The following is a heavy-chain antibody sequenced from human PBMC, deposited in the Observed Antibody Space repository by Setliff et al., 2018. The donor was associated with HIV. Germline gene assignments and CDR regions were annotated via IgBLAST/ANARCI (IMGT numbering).Heavy chain of an antibody. J-gene: IGHJ4*02. V-gene: IGHV4-61*09. Sequence: PSETLSLTCSVSGGSLSSGSHYCTWLRQAAGKGLEWIGHFYTSGTTNYNPSLESRVTISVDTSKNQFFLKLSSVTAADTAVYYCARTSRLHPFDYWGQGKLVTVSS. CDR3: ARTSRLHPFDY. CDR1: GGSLSSGSHY. CDR2: FYTSGTT. D-gene: IGHD2-21*02.